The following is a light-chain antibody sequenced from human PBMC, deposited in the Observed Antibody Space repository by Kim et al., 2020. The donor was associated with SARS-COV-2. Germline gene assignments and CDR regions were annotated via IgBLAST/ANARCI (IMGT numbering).Light chain of an antibody. CDR1: QDISNY. CDR2: DAF. Sequence: IQMTQSPSSLSASVGDRVTITCQASQDISNYLSWYQHKPGEAPKLLIYDAFKLETVVPSRFSGSGSGTHFTFTISSLEPEDIATYYCQQYHILPVFTFGPGTKVDIK. J-gene: IGKJ3*01. V-gene: IGKV1-33*01. CDR3: QQYHILPVFT.